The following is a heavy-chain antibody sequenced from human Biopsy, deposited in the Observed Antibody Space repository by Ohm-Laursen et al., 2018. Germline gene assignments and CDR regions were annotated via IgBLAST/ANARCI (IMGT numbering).Heavy chain of an antibody. CDR2: IYYSGST. D-gene: IGHD1-26*01. J-gene: IGHJ4*02. CDR3: ARVGAGAPSIDYFDY. Sequence: GTLSLTCTVSGGSIGSFFWSWIRQPSGKGLEWIGYIYYSGSTNYNPSLRSRVTISVDRSKNQFSLELSSVTAADTAVYYCARVGAGAPSIDYFDYWGQGALVTVSS. V-gene: IGHV4-59*01. CDR1: GGSIGSFF.